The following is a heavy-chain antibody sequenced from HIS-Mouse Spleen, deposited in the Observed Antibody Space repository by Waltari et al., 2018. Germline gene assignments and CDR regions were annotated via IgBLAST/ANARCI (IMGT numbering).Heavy chain of an antibody. V-gene: IGHV1-18*01. CDR3: ARDSSTIFGVVIIGY. CDR1: GYTFTSYG. Sequence: QVQLVQSGAEVKKPGASVKVSCKASGYTFTSYGISWVRQAPGQGLEWMGWISAYNGNKNKAQKLQGRVTMTTDTSTSTAYMELRSLRSDDTAVYYCARDSSTIFGVVIIGYWGQGTLVTVSS. CDR2: ISAYNGNK. D-gene: IGHD3-3*01. J-gene: IGHJ4*02.